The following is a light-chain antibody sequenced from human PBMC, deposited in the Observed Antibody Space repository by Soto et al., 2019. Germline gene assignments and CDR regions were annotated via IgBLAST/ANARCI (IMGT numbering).Light chain of an antibody. CDR3: QQYNNWRGT. J-gene: IGKJ4*01. CDR1: QSVSNN. V-gene: IGKV3-15*01. CDR2: GAS. Sequence: EIVLTQSPGTLSLSPGERATLSCRASQSVSNNYLAWYQQKPGQAPRLLIYGASTRATGIPARFSGSGSGTEFTLTISSLQSEDFAVYYCQQYNNWRGTFGGGTKVDIK.